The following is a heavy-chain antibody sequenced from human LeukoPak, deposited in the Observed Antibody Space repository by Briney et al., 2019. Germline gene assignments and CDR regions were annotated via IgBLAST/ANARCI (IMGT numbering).Heavy chain of an antibody. D-gene: IGHD2-2*01. V-gene: IGHV3-7*01. Sequence: GGSLRLSCAASGFTFSSYWMSWVRQAPGKGLEWVANIKQDGSEKYYVDSVKGRFTISRDNAKNSLYLQMNSLRAEDTAVYYWGSFPYPPHAQVVQAATSFGYWGQGTLVTVPS. CDR3: GSFPYPPHAQVVQAATSFGY. CDR1: GFTFSSYW. J-gene: IGHJ4*02. CDR2: IKQDGSEK.